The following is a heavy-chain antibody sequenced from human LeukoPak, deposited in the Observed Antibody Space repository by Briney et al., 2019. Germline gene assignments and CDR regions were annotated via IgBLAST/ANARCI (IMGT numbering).Heavy chain of an antibody. Sequence: PGGSLRLSCAASGFTFSDYYMSWIRQAPGKGLEWVSYISSSGSTIYYADSVKGRFTISRDNAKNSLYLQMNSLRVEDTAVYYCARDSYYDFWSGVYYSHTDVWGKGTMVTVSS. D-gene: IGHD3-3*01. J-gene: IGHJ6*03. CDR2: ISSSGSTI. CDR3: ARDSYYDFWSGVYYSHTDV. V-gene: IGHV3-11*04. CDR1: GFTFSDYY.